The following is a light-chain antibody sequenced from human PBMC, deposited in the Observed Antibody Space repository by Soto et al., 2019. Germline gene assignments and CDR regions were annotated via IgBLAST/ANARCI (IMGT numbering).Light chain of an antibody. CDR3: QQYGSSPWP. CDR1: QSVSSNY. J-gene: IGKJ1*01. V-gene: IGKV3-20*01. CDR2: GAS. Sequence: EIVLTQSPGTLSLSPGERATLSCRASQSVSSNYLAWYQQKPGQAPRPLISGASSRATGIPDRFSGSGAGTDFALTISRLEPEDFAVYYCQQYGSSPWPVGQGTKVEIK.